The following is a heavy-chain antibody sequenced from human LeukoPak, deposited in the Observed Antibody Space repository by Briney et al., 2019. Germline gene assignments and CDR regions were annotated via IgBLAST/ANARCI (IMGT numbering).Heavy chain of an antibody. CDR1: GYTFTSYG. CDR3: ARDQQVDTTTIDY. V-gene: IGHV1-18*01. J-gene: IGHJ4*02. D-gene: IGHD5-18*01. Sequence: GASVKVSCKASGYTFTSYGISWVRQAPGQGLEWMGWISAYNGNTNYAQKLQGRVTMTTDTSTSTAHMELRSLRSDDTAVYYCARDQQVDTTTIDYWGQGTLVTVSS. CDR2: ISAYNGNT.